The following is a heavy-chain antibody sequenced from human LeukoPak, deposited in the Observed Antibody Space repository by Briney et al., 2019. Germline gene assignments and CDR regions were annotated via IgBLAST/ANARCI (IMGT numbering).Heavy chain of an antibody. CDR3: ASQVAGYYGSGSYLEYY. J-gene: IGHJ4*02. CDR2: ISSSSSYI. V-gene: IGHV3-21*01. Sequence: PGGSLRLSCAASGFTFSRYSLNWVRQAQGKGLEWVSSISSSSSYIYYADSVKGRFTISRDNAKNSLYLQMNSLRAEDTAVYYCASQVAGYYGSGSYLEYYWGQGPLVTVSS. D-gene: IGHD3-10*01. CDR1: GFTFSRYS.